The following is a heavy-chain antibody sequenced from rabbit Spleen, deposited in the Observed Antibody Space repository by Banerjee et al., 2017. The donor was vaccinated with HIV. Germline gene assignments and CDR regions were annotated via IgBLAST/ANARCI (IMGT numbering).Heavy chain of an antibody. CDR3: VRDQAGDADYGPYYLNL. V-gene: IGHV1S45*01. Sequence: QEQLEESGGDLVKPEGSLTLTCTASGFSFSSSYWIWWVRQAPGKGLEWIACINLGDSGTTYYATWAKGRFTISKTSSTTVTLRVTSLTAADTATYFCVRDQAGDADYGPYYLNLWGPGTSSPS. CDR1: GFSFSSSYW. CDR2: INLGDSGTT. D-gene: IGHD2-1*01. J-gene: IGHJ4*01.